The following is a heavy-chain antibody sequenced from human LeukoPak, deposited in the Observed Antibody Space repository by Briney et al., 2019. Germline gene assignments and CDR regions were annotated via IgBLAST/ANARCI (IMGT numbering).Heavy chain of an antibody. CDR3: TKPDLLWFGEDV. Sequence: GGSLRLSRAASGFTVSSHYMSWVRQAPGKGLEWVSIIYSGGTTYYADSVKGRFTISRDDLKNTLSLEMNSLKTEDTAVYYCTKPDLLWFGEDVWGQGTTVTVSS. D-gene: IGHD3-10*01. J-gene: IGHJ6*02. CDR1: GFTVSSHY. CDR2: IYSGGTT. V-gene: IGHV3-66*01.